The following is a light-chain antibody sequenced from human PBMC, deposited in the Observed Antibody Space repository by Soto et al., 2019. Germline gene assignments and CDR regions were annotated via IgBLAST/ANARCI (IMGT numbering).Light chain of an antibody. J-gene: IGKJ2*01. V-gene: IGKV2-28*01. CDR2: LGS. Sequence: DLVMTQSPLSLPVTPGEPASISCRSGQSLLHRNGHKYLDWYLQKPGQSPHLLIYLGSNRASGVPDRFSASGSGTDFTLKISRVEAADVGIYYCMQALQSPYSFGQGTKLVIK. CDR1: QSLLHRNGHKY. CDR3: MQALQSPYS.